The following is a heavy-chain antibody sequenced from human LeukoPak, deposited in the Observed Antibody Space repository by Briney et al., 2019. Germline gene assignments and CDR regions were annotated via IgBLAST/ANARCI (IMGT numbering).Heavy chain of an antibody. J-gene: IGHJ4*02. Sequence: PGRSLRLSCAASGFTFSSYAMHWVRQAPGKGLEWVAVISYDGSNKYYADSAKGRFTISRDNSKNTLYLQMNSLRAEDTAVYYCANNYYDSKGSFDYWGQGTLVTVSS. CDR2: ISYDGSNK. V-gene: IGHV3-30-3*01. D-gene: IGHD3-22*01. CDR1: GFTFSSYA. CDR3: ANNYYDSKGSFDY.